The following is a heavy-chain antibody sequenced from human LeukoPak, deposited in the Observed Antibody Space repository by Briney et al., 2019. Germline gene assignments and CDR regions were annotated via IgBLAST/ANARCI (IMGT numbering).Heavy chain of an antibody. CDR2: IHYSGST. J-gene: IGHJ3*02. D-gene: IGHD2-21*01. Sequence: SETLSLTCTVSGDSMISYYWSWIRQPPGKGLEWIGYIHYSGSTNYNPSLKSRVTISVDTSKNQFSLKLSSVTAADTAMYYCARAPLALIVFDIWGQGTMATVSS. CDR3: ARAPLALIVFDI. V-gene: IGHV4-59*01. CDR1: GDSMISYY.